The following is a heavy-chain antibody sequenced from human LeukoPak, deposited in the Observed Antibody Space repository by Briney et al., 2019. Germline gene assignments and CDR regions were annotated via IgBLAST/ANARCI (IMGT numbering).Heavy chain of an antibody. CDR3: ARAIRVLGYFDY. V-gene: IGHV4-59*08. Sequence: PSETLSLTCTVSGGSISSYYWSWIRQPPGKGLEWIGYIYYSGSTNYNPSLKSRVTISVDTSKNQFSLKLSSVTAADTAVYYCARAIRVLGYFDYWGQGTLVTVSS. CDR2: IYYSGST. CDR1: GGSISSYY. D-gene: IGHD1-1*01. J-gene: IGHJ4*02.